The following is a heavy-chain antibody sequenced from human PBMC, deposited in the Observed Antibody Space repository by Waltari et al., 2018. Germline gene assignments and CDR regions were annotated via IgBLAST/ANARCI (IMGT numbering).Heavy chain of an antibody. J-gene: IGHJ6*02. V-gene: IGHV4-34*01. D-gene: IGHD3-3*01. CDR1: GGSFSGYY. CDR2: INHIGST. CDR3: AREAHVTYYDFWSGFSGAPSRGMDV. Sequence: QVQLQQWGAGLLKPSETLSLTCAVYGGSFSGYYWSWIRQPQGTGLEWLGQINHIGSTNYNPSLKSRVTISVDTSKNQFSLKLSSVTAADTAVYYCAREAHVTYYDFWSGFSGAPSRGMDVWGQGTTVTVSS.